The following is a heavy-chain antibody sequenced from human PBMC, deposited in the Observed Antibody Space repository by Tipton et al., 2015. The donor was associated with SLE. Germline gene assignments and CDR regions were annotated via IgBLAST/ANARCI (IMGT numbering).Heavy chain of an antibody. CDR2: IFYSTT. CDR3: ARDQYQLGGIDY. V-gene: IGHV4-59*12. J-gene: IGHJ4*02. Sequence: LRLSCTVSGGSISNYYWSWIRQPPGKGPEWIGYIFYSTTNYNPSLKSRVSISVDTSKNQFSLKLSSVTAADTAVYYCARDQYQLGGIDYWGQGTLVTVSS. CDR1: GGSISNYY. D-gene: IGHD2-2*01.